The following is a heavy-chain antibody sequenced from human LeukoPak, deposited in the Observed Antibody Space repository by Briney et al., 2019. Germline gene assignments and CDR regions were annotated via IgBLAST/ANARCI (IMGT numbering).Heavy chain of an antibody. Sequence: GGSLTFSCSASGFTFSCIPMVWVAQAQGKGWKWVLAISGSGGSTYYADSVKGRFTISRDNSKNTLCLQMNSLRAEDTAVYYCAKDLNSQAAHPFDYWGQGTLVTVSS. D-gene: IGHD6-6*01. J-gene: IGHJ4*02. CDR3: AKDLNSQAAHPFDY. V-gene: IGHV3-23*01. CDR2: ISGSGGST. CDR1: GFTFSCIP.